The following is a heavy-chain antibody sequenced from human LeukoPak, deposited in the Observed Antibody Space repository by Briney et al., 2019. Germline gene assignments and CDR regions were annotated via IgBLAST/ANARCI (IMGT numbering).Heavy chain of an antibody. CDR1: GFTFSSSA. J-gene: IGHJ6*03. Sequence: GGSLRLSCAASGFTFSSSAMHWVRQAPGKGLGWVAVISYHGRDKYYADSVKGRFTISRDNSKNTLSLQMNSLRADDTAVYYCGRDGRYSSSSYYYYYMDVWGKGTTVTVSS. V-gene: IGHV3-30*04. CDR3: GRDGRYSSSSYYYYYMDV. CDR2: ISYHGRDK. D-gene: IGHD6-6*01.